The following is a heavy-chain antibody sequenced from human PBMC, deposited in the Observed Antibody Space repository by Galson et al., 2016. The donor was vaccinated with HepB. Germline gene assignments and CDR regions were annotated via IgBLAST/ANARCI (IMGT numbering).Heavy chain of an antibody. J-gene: IGHJ6*02. CDR3: AKGDRFGDV. Sequence: SLRLSCAASGFTFSSYGMHWVRQAPGKGLEWLGFISYDGINKYYVDSVKGRFTISRDNSKNTVYLQMNSLRTEDTAVYYCAKGDRFGDVWGQGTTVTVSS. D-gene: IGHD3-16*01. CDR1: GFTFSSYG. V-gene: IGHV3-30*18. CDR2: ISYDGINK.